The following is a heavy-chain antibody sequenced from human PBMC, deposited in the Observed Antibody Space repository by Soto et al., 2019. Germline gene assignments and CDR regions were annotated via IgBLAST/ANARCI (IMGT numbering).Heavy chain of an antibody. CDR2: ISGSGGST. J-gene: IGHJ6*02. Sequence: EVQLLESGGGLVQPGGSLRLSCAASGFTFSSYAMSWVRQAPGKGLEWVSAISGSGGSTYYADSVKGRFTISRDNSKNGIYLQMNSLRAEDTAVYYCAKDMEYYYYYGMDVWGQGTTVTVSS. D-gene: IGHD3-10*01. CDR3: AKDMEYYYYYGMDV. V-gene: IGHV3-23*01. CDR1: GFTFSSYA.